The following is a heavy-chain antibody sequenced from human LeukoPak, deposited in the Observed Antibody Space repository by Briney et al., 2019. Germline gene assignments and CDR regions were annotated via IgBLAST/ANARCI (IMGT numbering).Heavy chain of an antibody. V-gene: IGHV4-39*07. CDR2: INHSGST. J-gene: IGHJ6*02. Sequence: SETLSLTCTVSGGSISSSSYYWSWIRQPPGKGLEWIGEINHSGSTNYNPSLKSRVTISVDTSKNQFSLKLSSVTAADTAVYYCARVSSGWPYGGYYYGMDVWGQGTTVTVSS. D-gene: IGHD6-19*01. CDR3: ARVSSGWPYGGYYYGMDV. CDR1: GGSISSSSYY.